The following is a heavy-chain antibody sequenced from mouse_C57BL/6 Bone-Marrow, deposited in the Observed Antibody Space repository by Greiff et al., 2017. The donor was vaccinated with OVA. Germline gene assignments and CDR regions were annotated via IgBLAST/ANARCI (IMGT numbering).Heavy chain of an antibody. D-gene: IGHD4-1*01. V-gene: IGHV8-8*01. CDR2: IWWDDAK. CDR3: ARRANWDGYFDV. J-gene: IGHJ1*03. Sequence: QVTLKVSGPGILQPSQTLSLTCSFSGFSLSTFGMGVGWIRQPSGKGLEWLAHIWWDDAKYYNPALKNRLTISKDTSKNQVFLKIASVDTADTATYYCARRANWDGYFDVWGTGTTVTVSS. CDR1: GFSLSTFGMG.